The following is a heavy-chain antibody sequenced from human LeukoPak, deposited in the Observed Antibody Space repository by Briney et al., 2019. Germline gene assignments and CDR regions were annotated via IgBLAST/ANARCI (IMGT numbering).Heavy chain of an antibody. CDR1: GFTFSNYL. V-gene: IGHV3-48*01. Sequence: GGSLRLSCVGSGFTFSNYLMNWVRQAPGKGLEWVSFISSTGGTIYYADAVKGRFTVSRDNAKNSLLLQMNGLRAEDTALYYCARGYSRAAFDIWGQGTMVTVSS. CDR2: ISSTGGTI. CDR3: ARGYSRAAFDI. D-gene: IGHD2-15*01. J-gene: IGHJ3*02.